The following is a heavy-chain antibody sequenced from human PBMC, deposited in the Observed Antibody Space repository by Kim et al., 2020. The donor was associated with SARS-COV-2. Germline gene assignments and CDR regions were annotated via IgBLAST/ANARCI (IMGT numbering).Heavy chain of an antibody. V-gene: IGHV3-11*01. CDR1: GFSLGDYY. CDR3: ASPIRAAAPRL. Sequence: GGSLRLSCAASGFSLGDYYMSWIRQAPGKGLEWIAYISSRGSTIYHADSVRGRFTISRDNAKNSLFLQMNSLTADDTAVYYCASPIRAAAPRLWGQGTLVTVSS. D-gene: IGHD6-13*01. CDR2: ISSRGSTI. J-gene: IGHJ4*02.